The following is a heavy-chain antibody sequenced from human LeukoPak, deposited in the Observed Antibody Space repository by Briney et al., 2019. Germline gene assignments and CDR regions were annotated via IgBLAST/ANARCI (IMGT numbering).Heavy chain of an antibody. Sequence: ASVKVSCKGSGYTFINYDIMWVRQATGQGLEWMGWMNSNSGNTGYAQKFQGRVTMTRDTSMSTAYMELSSLRFEDTAVYYCTRDRGGTIVRGYMDYWGQGTLVTVSS. D-gene: IGHD3-10*01. J-gene: IGHJ4*02. V-gene: IGHV1-8*01. CDR1: GYTFINYD. CDR2: MNSNSGNT. CDR3: TRDRGGTIVRGYMDY.